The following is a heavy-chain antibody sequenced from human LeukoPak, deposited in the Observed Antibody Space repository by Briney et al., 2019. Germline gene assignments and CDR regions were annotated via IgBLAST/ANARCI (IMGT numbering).Heavy chain of an antibody. J-gene: IGHJ3*01. CDR2: IYYTGST. CDR3: AGGGSGSYPDGAFDF. V-gene: IGHV4-59*08. D-gene: IGHD3-10*01. Sequence: SETLSLTCTVSGGSISPSYWSWIRQPPGKGLEWIGYIYYTGSTDYNPSLKSRVTISGDMSKNQFSLKLSSVTAADTAVYYCAGGGSGSYPDGAFDFWGQGTMVTVSS. CDR1: GGSISPSY.